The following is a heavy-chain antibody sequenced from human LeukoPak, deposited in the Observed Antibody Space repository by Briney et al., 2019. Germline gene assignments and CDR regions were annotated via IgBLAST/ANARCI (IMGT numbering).Heavy chain of an antibody. J-gene: IGHJ4*02. CDR1: GFTFSSYG. V-gene: IGHV3-30*02. Sequence: TGGSLRLSCAASGFTFSSYGMHWVRQAPGKGLEWVAFIRYDGSNKYYADSVKGRFTISRDNSKNTLYLQMNSLRAEDTAVYYCARAKYYDFWSGYYNPFDYWGQGTLVTVSS. CDR3: ARAKYYDFWSGYYNPFDY. CDR2: IRYDGSNK. D-gene: IGHD3-3*01.